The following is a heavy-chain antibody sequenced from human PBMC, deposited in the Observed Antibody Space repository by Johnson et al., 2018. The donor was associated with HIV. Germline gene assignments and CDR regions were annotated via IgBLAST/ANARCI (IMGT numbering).Heavy chain of an antibody. Sequence: QVQLVESGGGLVQPGGSLRLSCAASGFTFSSYWMSWVRQAPGKGLEWVAVISYDGSNKYYADSVKGRFTISRDDSKDTLHLHMNSLRPEDTAVYFCAREGNSFRFEMYAFDIWGQGTMVTVSS. J-gene: IGHJ3*02. V-gene: IGHV3-30*03. CDR1: GFTFSSYW. D-gene: IGHD6-6*01. CDR2: ISYDGSNK. CDR3: AREGNSFRFEMYAFDI.